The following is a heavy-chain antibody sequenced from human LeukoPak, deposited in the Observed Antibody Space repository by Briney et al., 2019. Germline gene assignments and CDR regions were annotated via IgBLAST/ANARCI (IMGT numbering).Heavy chain of an antibody. CDR1: GFTFAYAW. Sequence: GGSLRLSCAASAASGFTFAYAWMSWVRQAPGKGLEWVGRFKSRRDGGTTDYAAAVKGRFTISRDDSKNTLWLQMNSLKTEDTAVYYCTAEQWQRFGYWGQGTLVTVSS. CDR3: TAEQWQRFGY. D-gene: IGHD5-12*01. CDR2: FKSRRDGGTT. J-gene: IGHJ4*02. V-gene: IGHV3-15*01.